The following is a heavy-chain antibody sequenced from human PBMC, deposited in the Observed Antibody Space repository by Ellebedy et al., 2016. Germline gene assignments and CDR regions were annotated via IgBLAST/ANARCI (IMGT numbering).Heavy chain of an antibody. J-gene: IGHJ5*02. Sequence: ASVKVSCKASGYPFTVYYMHWVRQAPGQGLEWMGWINPNSGGTNYAQKFQGWVTMTRDTSISTAYMELSRLRSDDTAVYYCARGVVYRFDPWGQGTLVTVSS. CDR2: INPNSGGT. V-gene: IGHV1-2*04. D-gene: IGHD2-2*01. CDR3: ARGVVYRFDP. CDR1: GYPFTVYY.